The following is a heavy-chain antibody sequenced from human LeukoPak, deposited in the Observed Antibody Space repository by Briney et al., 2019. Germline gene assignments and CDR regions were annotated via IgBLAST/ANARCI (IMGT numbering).Heavy chain of an antibody. CDR2: IYYSGST. J-gene: IGHJ4*02. V-gene: IGHV4-30-4*01. CDR3: AVGHYYHSSGYLFDS. Sequence: SETLSLTCTVSGGSISSGDYYWSWIRQPPGKGLEWIGYIYYSGSTYYNPSLKSRITISVDTSKNQFSLKLSSVTAADTAVYYCAVGHYYHSSGYLFDSWGQGTLVTVSS. CDR1: GGSISSGDYY. D-gene: IGHD3-22*01.